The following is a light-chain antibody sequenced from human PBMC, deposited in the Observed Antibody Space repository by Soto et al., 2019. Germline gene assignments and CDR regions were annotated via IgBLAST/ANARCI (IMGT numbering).Light chain of an antibody. J-gene: IGKJ1*01. Sequence: IRMTQSPSSLSASTGDRVTITCRASQSISSWLAWYQQKPGKAPKLLIYKASSLESGVPSRFSGSGSGTEFTLTISSLQPDDFATYYCQQYNSSSPETFGQGTKVDIK. V-gene: IGKV1-5*03. CDR2: KAS. CDR1: QSISSW. CDR3: QQYNSSSPET.